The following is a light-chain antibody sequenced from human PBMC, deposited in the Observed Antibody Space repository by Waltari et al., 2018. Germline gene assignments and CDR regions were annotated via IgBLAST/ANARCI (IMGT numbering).Light chain of an antibody. CDR1: HSIANY. CDR3: QQRSNCPLT. J-gene: IGKJ4*01. V-gene: IGKV3-11*01. Sequence: EIVLTQSPATLSLSPGERATLSCRASHSIANYLAWYQQRPGQAPRLLIYDTSNRATGIPARFSGSGYETDFTLTISSLEPEDFGVYYCQQRSNCPLTFGGGTKVEIK. CDR2: DTS.